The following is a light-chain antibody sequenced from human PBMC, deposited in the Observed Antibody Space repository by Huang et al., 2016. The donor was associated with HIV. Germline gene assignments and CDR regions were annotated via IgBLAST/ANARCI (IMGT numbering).Light chain of an antibody. CDR3: QQYDNWPLT. CDR1: HSVSSN. J-gene: IGKJ5*01. Sequence: ERVMTQSPATLSVAPGERVTLSCRASHSVSSNLAGYQQKPGQAPRLLIHGASTRATGIPARFSGSGSGTEFTLAISSLQSEDSGVYFCQQYDNWPLTFGQGTRLEIK. CDR2: GAS. V-gene: IGKV3-15*01.